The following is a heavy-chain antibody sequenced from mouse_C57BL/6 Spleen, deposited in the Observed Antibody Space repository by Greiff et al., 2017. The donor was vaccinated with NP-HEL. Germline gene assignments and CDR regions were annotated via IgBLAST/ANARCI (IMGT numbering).Heavy chain of an antibody. CDR1: GFNIKDYY. J-gene: IGHJ3*01. CDR3: AREDYGNQFAY. CDR2: IDPEDGDT. D-gene: IGHD2-1*01. V-gene: IGHV14-2*01. Sequence: EVQLQQSGAELVKPGASVKLSCTASGFNIKDYYMHWVKQRTEQGLEWIGRIDPEDGDTKYSPNFQGKATITADTSSNTAYLQLSSLTSEDTAVYYCAREDYGNQFAYWGQGTLVTVSA.